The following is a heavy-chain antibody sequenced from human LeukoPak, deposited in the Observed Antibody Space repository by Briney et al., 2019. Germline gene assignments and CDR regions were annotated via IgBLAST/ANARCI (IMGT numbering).Heavy chain of an antibody. D-gene: IGHD6-19*01. Sequence: PGGSLRLSCVASGFTFSSYSMNWVRQAPGKGLEWVSSISSSSSYIYYADSVKGRFTISRDNAKNSLYLQMNSLRAEDTAVYYCARGSTSVAGSPIDYWGQGTLVTVSS. CDR2: ISSSSSYI. J-gene: IGHJ4*02. V-gene: IGHV3-21*01. CDR3: ARGSTSVAGSPIDY. CDR1: GFTFSSYS.